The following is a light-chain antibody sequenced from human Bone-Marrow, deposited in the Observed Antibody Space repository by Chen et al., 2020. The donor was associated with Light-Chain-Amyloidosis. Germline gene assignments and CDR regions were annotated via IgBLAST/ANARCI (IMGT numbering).Light chain of an antibody. CDR3: QQYGTSPLT. CDR2: GSS. V-gene: IGKV3-20*01. Sequence: EIVLTQSPGTLSLSPGEGANLSCRASQTISSNYLTWYQQKFGQAPRLLIYGSSSRATGIPDRCTGSGSGTAFTLTINRLEPEDFAMYYCQQYGTSPLTFGGGTKVEIK. CDR1: QTISSNY. J-gene: IGKJ4*01.